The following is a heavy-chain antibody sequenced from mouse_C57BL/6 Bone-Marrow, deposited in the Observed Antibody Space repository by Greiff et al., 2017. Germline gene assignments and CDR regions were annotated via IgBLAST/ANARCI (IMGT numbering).Heavy chain of an antibody. CDR2: INPGSGGT. J-gene: IGHJ1*03. CDR3: ARVDGYPWYFDV. Sequence: VQLQQSGAELVRPGTSVKVSCKASGYAFTNYLIEWVKQRPGQGLEWIGVINPGSGGTNYNEKFKGKATLTADKSSSTAYMQLSNLTSEDSAVYFCARVDGYPWYFDVWGTGTTVTVSS. D-gene: IGHD2-3*01. CDR1: GYAFTNYL. V-gene: IGHV1-54*01.